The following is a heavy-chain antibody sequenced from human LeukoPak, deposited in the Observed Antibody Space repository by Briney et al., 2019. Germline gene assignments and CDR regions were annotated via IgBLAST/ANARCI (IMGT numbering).Heavy chain of an antibody. V-gene: IGHV3-48*02. J-gene: IGHJ4*02. CDR1: GFTFSSYP. Sequence: PGGSLRPSCAASGFTFSSYPMNWVRQAPGKGLEWVSYISTTSSTIYYADSVKGRFTISRDNAKNSLYLQMYSLTDEDTAVYYCARAGDSSGYFDYWGQGTLVTVSS. CDR2: ISTTSSTI. CDR3: ARAGDSSGYFDY. D-gene: IGHD3-22*01.